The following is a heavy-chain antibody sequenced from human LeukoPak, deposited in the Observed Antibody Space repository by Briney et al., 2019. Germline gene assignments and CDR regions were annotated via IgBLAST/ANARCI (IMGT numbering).Heavy chain of an antibody. Sequence: ASVKVSCKASGGTFSSYAISWVRQAPGQGLEWMGRIIPIHGIANYAQKFQGRVTITTDKSTSTAYMELSSLRSEDTAVYYCARSNWDIVGAASFDPWGQGTLVTVSS. CDR3: ARSNWDIVGAASFDP. J-gene: IGHJ5*02. V-gene: IGHV1-69*04. D-gene: IGHD1-26*01. CDR2: IIPIHGIA. CDR1: GGTFSSYA.